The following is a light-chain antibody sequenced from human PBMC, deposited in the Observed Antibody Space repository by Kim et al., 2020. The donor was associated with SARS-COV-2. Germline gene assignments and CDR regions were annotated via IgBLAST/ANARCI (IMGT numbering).Light chain of an antibody. V-gene: IGKV3-20*01. Sequence: SAGEHAVLSAGSSQRACSLCLAWEQQKPGQAPRRLIYSAASRATGIPHRFSVSGSGTDFTRTISRLEPEDFAVYYCQQYCIAPPYTFGQGTKLEI. CDR1: QRACSLC. CDR2: SAA. CDR3: QQYCIAPPYT. J-gene: IGKJ2*01.